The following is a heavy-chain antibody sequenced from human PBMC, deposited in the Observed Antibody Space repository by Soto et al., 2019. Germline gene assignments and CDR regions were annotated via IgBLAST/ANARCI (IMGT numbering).Heavy chain of an antibody. CDR2: MNPNSGNT. J-gene: IGHJ3*02. CDR1: GYTFTSCD. Sequence: ASVKVSCKASGYTFTSCDINWVRQATGQGLEWMGWMNPNSGNTGYAQKFQGRVTMTRNTSKSTAYMELSSLRSEDTAVYYCARGRSVVDLFDIWGQGTMVTVSS. CDR3: ARGRSVVDLFDI. V-gene: IGHV1-8*01. D-gene: IGHD2-15*01.